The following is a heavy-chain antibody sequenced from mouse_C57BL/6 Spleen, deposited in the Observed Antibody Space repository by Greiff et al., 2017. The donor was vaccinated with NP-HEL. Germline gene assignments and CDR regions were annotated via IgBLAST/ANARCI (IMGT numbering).Heavy chain of an antibody. CDR2: IDPSDSYT. CDR1: GYTFTSYW. Sequence: QVQLQQPGAELVKPGASVKLSCKASGYTFTSYWMQWVKQRPGQGLEWIGEIDPSDSYTNYNQKFKGKATLTVDTSSSTAYMQLSSLTSEDSAVYYCARSDDPAWFAYWGQGTLVTVSA. CDR3: ARSDDPAWFAY. J-gene: IGHJ3*01. V-gene: IGHV1-50*01.